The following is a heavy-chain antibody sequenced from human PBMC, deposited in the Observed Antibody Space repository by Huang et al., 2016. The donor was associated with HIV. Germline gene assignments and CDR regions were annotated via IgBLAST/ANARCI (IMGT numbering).Heavy chain of an antibody. CDR3: ARDAYYDYVWGSYRKYYYYYMDV. CDR2: ISYDGSNK. D-gene: IGHD3-16*02. J-gene: IGHJ6*03. CDR1: GFTFSSCA. V-gene: IGHV3-30-3*01. Sequence: QVQLVESGGGVVQPGRSLRLSCAASGFTFSSCAMHWVRQAAGKGLEWGAVISYDGSNKDYADSVKGRFTISRDNSKNTLYLQMNSLRAEDTDVYYCARDAYYDYVWGSYRKYYYYYMDVWGKGTTVTVSS.